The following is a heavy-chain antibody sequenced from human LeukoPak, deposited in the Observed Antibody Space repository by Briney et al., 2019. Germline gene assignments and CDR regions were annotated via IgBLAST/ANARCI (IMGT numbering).Heavy chain of an antibody. CDR3: ARASAGLGFDP. V-gene: IGHV4-39*07. CDR2: IYYSGST. D-gene: IGHD1-14*01. Sequence: PSETLSPTCTVSGGSISSSSYYWGWIRQPPGKGLEWIGSIYYSGSTYYNPSLKSRVTISVDTSKNQFSLKLSSVTAADTAVYFCARASAGLGFDPWGQGTLVTVSS. CDR1: GGSISSSSYY. J-gene: IGHJ5*02.